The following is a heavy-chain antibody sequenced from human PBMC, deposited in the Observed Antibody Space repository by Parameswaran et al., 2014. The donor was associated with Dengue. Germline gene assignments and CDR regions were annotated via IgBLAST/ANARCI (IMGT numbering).Heavy chain of an antibody. Sequence: WVRQAPGQGLEWMGGIIPVFGTPMYAQKFQARVTITADESTTTAYMELSNLSPGDTAVYYCAISFMAVTGARYFDDWGQGTLVTVSS. D-gene: IGHD6-19*01. J-gene: IGHJ4*02. V-gene: IGHV1-69*01. CDR2: IIPVFGTP. CDR3: AISFMAVTGARYFDD.